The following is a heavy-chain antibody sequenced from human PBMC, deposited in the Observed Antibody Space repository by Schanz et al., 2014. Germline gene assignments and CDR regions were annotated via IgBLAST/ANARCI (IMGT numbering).Heavy chain of an antibody. J-gene: IGHJ4*02. CDR2: ISASGGST. Sequence: EGQLLESGGGLIQPGGSLRLSCAASGFTFSSYAMSWVRQAPGKGLEWVSTISASGGSTYYADSVKGRFTISRDSGQNSLYLQMNSLRAGDTAIYYCAKLSSSGRLAGYFDYWGQGALVTVSS. D-gene: IGHD6-19*01. CDR3: AKLSSSGRLAGYFDY. CDR1: GFTFSSYA. V-gene: IGHV3-23*01.